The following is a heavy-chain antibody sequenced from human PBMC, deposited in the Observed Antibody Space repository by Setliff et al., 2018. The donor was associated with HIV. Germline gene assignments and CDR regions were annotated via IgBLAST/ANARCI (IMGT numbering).Heavy chain of an antibody. CDR3: AREDYYDSSGDAFDI. J-gene: IGHJ3*02. CDR2: IYASGST. D-gene: IGHD3-22*01. Sequence: ASETLSLTCTVSGGSISSGSYYWSWIRQPAGKGLEWIGRIYASGSTNYNPSLKSRVTTSVDTSKNQFSLKLGSVTAADTAMYYCAREDYYDSSGDAFDIWGQGTKVTVS. CDR1: GGSISSGSYY. V-gene: IGHV4-61*02.